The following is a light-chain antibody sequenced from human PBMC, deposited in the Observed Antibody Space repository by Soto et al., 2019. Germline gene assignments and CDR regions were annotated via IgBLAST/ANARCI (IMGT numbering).Light chain of an antibody. V-gene: IGKV3-20*01. J-gene: IGKJ4*01. CDR1: QSVSSNY. Sequence: EIVLTQSPGTLSLSPGDRATLSCRASQSVSSNYLAWYQQKPGQAPRLLIYGASSRATGIPDRFSGSGSGTDFTLTISRLEPEYFAVYYCQRYGTSLPLTFGGGTKVDIK. CDR2: GAS. CDR3: QRYGTSLPLT.